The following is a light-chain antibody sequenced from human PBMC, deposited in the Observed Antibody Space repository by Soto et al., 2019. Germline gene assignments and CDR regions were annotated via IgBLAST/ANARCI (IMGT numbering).Light chain of an antibody. CDR3: QQRSNWPPKIT. J-gene: IGKJ5*01. CDR2: DTS. Sequence: EVVMTQSPATLSVSPGEGATLSCRASRGIGDTFAWYQHKPGQTPRLLIYDTSTRATGIPARFSGSGSGTDFTLTISSLEPEDFAVYYCQQRSNWPPKITFGQGTRLEI. CDR1: RGIGDT. V-gene: IGKV3-11*01.